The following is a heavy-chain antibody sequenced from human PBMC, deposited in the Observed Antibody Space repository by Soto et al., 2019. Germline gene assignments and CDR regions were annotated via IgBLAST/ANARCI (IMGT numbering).Heavy chain of an antibody. V-gene: IGHV3-9*01. J-gene: IGHJ6*02. CDR3: AKVLLQATKPRYYFYGMDV. CDR1: GFNFADYA. D-gene: IGHD1-26*01. Sequence: HPGGSLRLSCVASGFNFADYAMHWVRQAPGEGPEWVSGISWDGGRIGYADSVKGRFTISRDNAKKSLFLQMNSLRPEDSALYYCAKVLLQATKPRYYFYGMDVWGQGTTVTVSS. CDR2: ISWDGGRI.